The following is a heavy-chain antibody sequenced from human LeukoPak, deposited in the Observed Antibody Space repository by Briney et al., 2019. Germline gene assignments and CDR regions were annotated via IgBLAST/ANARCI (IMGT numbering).Heavy chain of an antibody. D-gene: IGHD3-9*01. V-gene: IGHV4-39*01. CDR1: GGSISSSSYY. CDR3: ARSHYRYYDILTGYAFDI. CDR2: IYYSGST. J-gene: IGHJ3*02. Sequence: SETLSLTCTVSGGSISSSSYYWGWIRQPPGKGLEWIGSIYYSGSTYYNPSLKSRVTISVDTSKNQFSLKLSSVTAADTAVYYCARSHYRYYDILTGYAFDIWGQGTMVTVSS.